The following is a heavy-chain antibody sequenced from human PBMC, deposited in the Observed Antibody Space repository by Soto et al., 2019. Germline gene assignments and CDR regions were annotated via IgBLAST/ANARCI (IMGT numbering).Heavy chain of an antibody. J-gene: IGHJ6*02. D-gene: IGHD6-6*01. CDR1: GGSISSYY. V-gene: IGHV4-59*01. Sequence: NPSETLSLTCTVSGGSISSYYWSWIRQPPGKGLEWIGYIYYSGSTNYNPSLKSRVTISVDTSKNQFSLKLSSVTAADTAVYYCASAGARPQLQKTQSYYYYGMDVWGQGTTVTVSS. CDR2: IYYSGST. CDR3: ASAGARPQLQKTQSYYYYGMDV.